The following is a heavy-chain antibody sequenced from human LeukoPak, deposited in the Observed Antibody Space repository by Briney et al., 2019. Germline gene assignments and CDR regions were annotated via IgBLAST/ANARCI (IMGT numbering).Heavy chain of an antibody. V-gene: IGHV3-30-3*01. CDR3: ARLYSTGWYGGPDN. CDR2: ISYDGSNK. J-gene: IGHJ4*02. Sequence: PGGSLRLSCAASGFTFSSYDMHWVRQAPGKGLEWVAVISYDGSNKYYADSVKGRFTISRDNSKNTLYLQMSSLRAEDTAVYYCARLYSTGWYGGPDNWGQGTLVTVSS. D-gene: IGHD6-19*01. CDR1: GFTFSSYD.